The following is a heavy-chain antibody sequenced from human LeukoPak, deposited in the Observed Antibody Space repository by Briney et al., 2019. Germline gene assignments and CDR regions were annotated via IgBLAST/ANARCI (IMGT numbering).Heavy chain of an antibody. D-gene: IGHD3-3*01. CDR3: ARISSGHYPYYFDY. J-gene: IGHJ4*02. V-gene: IGHV4-59*08. CDR1: GGSISSYY. CDR2: IYYSGST. Sequence: SETLSLTCTVSGGSISSYYWSWMRQPPGKGLEWIGYIYYSGSTNYNPSLKSRVTISVDTSKNQFSLKLSSVTAADTAVYYCARISSGHYPYYFDYWGQGTLVTVSS.